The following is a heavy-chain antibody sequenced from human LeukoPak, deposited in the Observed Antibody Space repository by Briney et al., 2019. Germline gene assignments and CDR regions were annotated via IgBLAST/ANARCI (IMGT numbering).Heavy chain of an antibody. V-gene: IGHV5-51*01. CDR2: IFPGDSDT. J-gene: IGHJ4*02. CDR1: GYIFTSYW. Sequence: GESLKISCKGSGYIFTSYWIAWVRQMPGKGLEWMGIIFPGDSDTRYSPSFQGQVTISADKSISTAYLQWSSLKASDTAMYYCARSFRHSGYGDWGQGTLVTVSS. D-gene: IGHD5-12*01. CDR3: ARSFRHSGYGD.